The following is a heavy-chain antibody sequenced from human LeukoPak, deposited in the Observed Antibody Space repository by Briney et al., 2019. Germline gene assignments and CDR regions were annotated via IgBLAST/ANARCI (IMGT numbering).Heavy chain of an antibody. CDR2: TSAYNGNT. CDR1: GYSFTSNG. V-gene: IGHV1-18*01. Sequence: ASVKVSCKASGYSFTSNGISWVRQAPGQGLEWMGGTSAYNGNTNYAQKLQGRVTMTTDTSTSTAYMELRSLRSDDTAVYYCARARGWSGYERFDYWGQGTLVTVSS. CDR3: ARARGWSGYERFDY. J-gene: IGHJ4*02. D-gene: IGHD3-3*01.